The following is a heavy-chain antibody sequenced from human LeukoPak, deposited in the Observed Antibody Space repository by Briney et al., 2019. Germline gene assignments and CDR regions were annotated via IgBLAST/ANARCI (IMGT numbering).Heavy chain of an antibody. V-gene: IGHV1-69*05. Sequence: SVKVSCKASGGTFSSYAISWVRQAPGQGLEWMGGIIPIFGTANYAQKFQGRVTITTDESTSTAYMELSSLRSEDTAVYYCAGELVGYSNLFDYWGQGTLVTVSS. CDR1: GGTFSSYA. CDR2: IIPIFGTA. J-gene: IGHJ4*02. CDR3: AGELVGYSNLFDY. D-gene: IGHD4-11*01.